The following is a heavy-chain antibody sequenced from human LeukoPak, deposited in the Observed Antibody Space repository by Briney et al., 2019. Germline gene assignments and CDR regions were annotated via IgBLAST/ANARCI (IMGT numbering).Heavy chain of an antibody. V-gene: IGHV4-34*01. CDR3: ARGVDSFDY. D-gene: IGHD2-15*01. CDR2: INHSGST. J-gene: IGHJ4*02. CDR1: GGSFSGYY. Sequence: SETLSLTCAVYGGSFSGYYWIWIRPPPGRGLEWMGEINHSGSTNYNLSLKSRVTISVDTSNHQLSLKLSSVTAADTAVYYCARGVDSFDYWSQGTLVPVSS.